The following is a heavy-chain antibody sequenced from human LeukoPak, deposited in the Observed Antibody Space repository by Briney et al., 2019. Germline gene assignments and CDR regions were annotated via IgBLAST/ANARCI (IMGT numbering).Heavy chain of an antibody. Sequence: PSETLSLTCTVSGGSISSGGYYWSWIRQHPGKGLEWIGYIYYSGSTYYNPSLKSRVTISVDTSKNQFSLKLSSVTAADTAVYYCARARAVPAAISRFDPWGQGTLVTVSS. CDR3: ARARAVPAAISRFDP. D-gene: IGHD2-2*01. V-gene: IGHV4-31*03. CDR2: IYYSGST. J-gene: IGHJ5*02. CDR1: GGSISSGGYY.